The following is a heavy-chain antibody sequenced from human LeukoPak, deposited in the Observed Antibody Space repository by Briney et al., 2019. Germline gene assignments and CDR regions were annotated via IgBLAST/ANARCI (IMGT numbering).Heavy chain of an antibody. J-gene: IGHJ3*02. CDR2: INHSGST. CDR3: ARGPYSYDSSGAFDI. CDR1: GDSFSGYY. Sequence: SETLSLTCAVYGDSFSGYYWSWIRQPPGKGLEWIGEINHSGSTNYNSSLKSRVTISVDTSKNQFSLKLSSVTAADTAVYFCARGPYSYDSSGAFDIWGQGTMVTVSS. V-gene: IGHV4-34*01. D-gene: IGHD3-22*01.